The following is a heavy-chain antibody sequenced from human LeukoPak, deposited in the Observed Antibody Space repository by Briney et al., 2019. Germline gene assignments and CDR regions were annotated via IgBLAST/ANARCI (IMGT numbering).Heavy chain of an antibody. CDR1: GFTFSDYY. V-gene: IGHV3-11*05. CDR3: ARGAAPYGSGSYYNPSNFDY. Sequence: PGGSLRLSCAASGFTFSDYYMSWIRQAPGKGLEWVSYISSSSSYTNYADSVKGRFTISRDNAKNSLYLQMNSLRAEDTAVYYCARGAAPYGSGSYYNPSNFDYWGQGTLVTVSS. J-gene: IGHJ4*02. D-gene: IGHD3-10*01. CDR2: ISSSSSYT.